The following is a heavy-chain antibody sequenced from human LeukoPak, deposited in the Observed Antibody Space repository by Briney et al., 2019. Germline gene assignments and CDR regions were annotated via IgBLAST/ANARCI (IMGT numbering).Heavy chain of an antibody. V-gene: IGHV1-46*01. CDR3: ARAYSSWYPIDY. D-gene: IGHD6-13*01. J-gene: IGHJ4*02. CDR1: GYTFTSYY. Sequence: ASVKVSCKASGYTFTSYYMHWVRQAPGQGLEWMGIINPSGGSTSYAQKFQGRVTMTRDMSTSTVYMELSSLRSEDTAVYYCARAYSSWYPIDYWGQGTLVTVSS. CDR2: INPSGGST.